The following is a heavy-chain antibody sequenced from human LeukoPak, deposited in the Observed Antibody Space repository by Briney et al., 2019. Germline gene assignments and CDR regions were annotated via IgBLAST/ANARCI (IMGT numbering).Heavy chain of an antibody. CDR2: ISSTSSYI. J-gene: IGHJ4*02. D-gene: IGHD6-13*01. V-gene: IGHV3-21*01. CDR3: ARDRAAAARQPVVY. Sequence: GGSLRLSCAASGFIFSTYSMNWVRQAPGKGLEWVSSISSTSSYIYYADSVKGRFTISRDNAKNSLYLQMNSLRAEDTAVYYCARDRAAAARQPVVYWGQGTLVTVSS. CDR1: GFIFSTYS.